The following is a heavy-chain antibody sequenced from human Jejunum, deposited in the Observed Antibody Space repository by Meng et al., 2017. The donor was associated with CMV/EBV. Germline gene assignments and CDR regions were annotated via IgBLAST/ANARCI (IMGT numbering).Heavy chain of an antibody. J-gene: IGHJ6*02. Sequence: CVASGFTFSSYAMSWVRQAPGEGLEWVSGISGSSGSTYYADSVKGRFTISRDNSKNTLYLQMNSLRGEDTALYYCARGVNYGMDVWGQGTTVTVSS. CDR2: ISGSSGST. D-gene: IGHD3-10*01. CDR1: GFTFSSYA. CDR3: ARGVNYGMDV. V-gene: IGHV3-23*01.